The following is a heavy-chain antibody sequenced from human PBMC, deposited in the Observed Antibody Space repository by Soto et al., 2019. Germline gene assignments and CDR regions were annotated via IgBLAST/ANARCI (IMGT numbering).Heavy chain of an antibody. CDR2: ISWNHGNV. D-gene: IGHD1-1*01. CDR1: GFTFDDYA. CDR3: AKESGEWNDGRAYYFDY. J-gene: IGHJ4*02. V-gene: IGHV3-9*01. Sequence: EVHLVESGGGLVQPARSLRLSCAASGFTFDDYAMHWVRQPPGKGLEWVSVISWNHGNVGYPDSVKGRFTISRDNAKNSLYLQMNRLRPEDTVWYYCAKESGEWNDGRAYYFDYWGQGALVTVSS.